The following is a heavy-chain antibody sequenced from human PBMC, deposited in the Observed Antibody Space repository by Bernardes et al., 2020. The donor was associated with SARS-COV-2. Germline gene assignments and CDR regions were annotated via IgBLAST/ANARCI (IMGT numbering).Heavy chain of an antibody. CDR1: GGSISSRNW. CDR2: IYHSGDT. Sequence: SETLSLTCAVSGGSISSRNWWSWVRQAPGKGLEWIGEIYHSGDTNYNPSLKSRVTISVDRSRNQLSLKLSSATAADTAVYYCTRTPDHHGMDVWGQGTSVTVSS. V-gene: IGHV4-4*02. CDR3: TRTPDHHGMDV. J-gene: IGHJ6*02.